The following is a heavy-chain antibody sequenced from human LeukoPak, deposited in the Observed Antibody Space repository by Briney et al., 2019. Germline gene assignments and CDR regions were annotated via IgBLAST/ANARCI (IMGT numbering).Heavy chain of an antibody. CDR1: GGSISSSSYY. J-gene: IGHJ4*02. CDR3: ARNNTLMMYPRGGEDKGFDY. CDR2: IYYSGST. V-gene: IGHV4-39*01. Sequence: SETLSLTCTVSGGSISSSSYYWAWIRQPPGKGLEWIGSIYYSGSTHYNPSLKSRVTISVDTSKNEFSLKLTSVTAADTAVYYCARNNTLMMYPRGGEDKGFDYWGQGTLVTVSS. D-gene: IGHD2-8*01.